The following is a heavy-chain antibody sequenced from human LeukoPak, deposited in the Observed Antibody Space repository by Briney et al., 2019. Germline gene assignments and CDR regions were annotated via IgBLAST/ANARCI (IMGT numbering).Heavy chain of an antibody. CDR1: GGSFSGYY. V-gene: IGHV4-34*01. J-gene: IGHJ4*02. CDR2: INHSGST. Sequence: SETLSLTCAVYGGSFSGYYWSWIRQPPGKGLEWIGEINHSGSTNYNPSLKSRVTISVDTSKNRFSLKLSSVTAADTAVYYCASSLWFGELLSWGQGTLVTVSS. CDR3: ASSLWFGELLS. D-gene: IGHD3-10*01.